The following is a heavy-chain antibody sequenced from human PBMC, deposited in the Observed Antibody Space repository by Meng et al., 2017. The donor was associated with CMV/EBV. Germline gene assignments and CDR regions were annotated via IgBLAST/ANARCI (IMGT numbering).Heavy chain of an antibody. CDR3: ARDAVVPADAPFHY. V-gene: IGHV1-18*01. J-gene: IGHJ4*02. D-gene: IGHD2-2*01. Sequence: QGPLVQSGAEVKKPGASVKVCCKASGYTFTSYGISWVRQAPGQGLEWMGWISAYNGNTNYAQKLQGRVTMTTDTSTSTAYMELRSLRSDDTAVYYCARDAVVPADAPFHYWGQGTLVTVSS. CDR1: GYTFTSYG. CDR2: ISAYNGNT.